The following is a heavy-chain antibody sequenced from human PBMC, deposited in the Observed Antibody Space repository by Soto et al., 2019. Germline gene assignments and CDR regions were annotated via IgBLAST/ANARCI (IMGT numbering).Heavy chain of an antibody. V-gene: IGHV3-23*01. CDR2: ISGSGGST. CDR3: AKALWIQLWSFDY. J-gene: IGHJ4*02. Sequence: GGSLRLSCTASGFTFSSYAMSWVRQAPGKGLEWVSAISGSGGSTYYADSVKGRFTISRDNSKNTLYLQMNSLRAEDTAVYYCAKALWIQLWSFDYWGQGTLVTVSS. CDR1: GFTFSSYA. D-gene: IGHD5-18*01.